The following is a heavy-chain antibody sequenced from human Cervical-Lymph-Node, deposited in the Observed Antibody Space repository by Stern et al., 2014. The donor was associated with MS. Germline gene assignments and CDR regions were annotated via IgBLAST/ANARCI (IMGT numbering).Heavy chain of an antibody. J-gene: IGHJ4*02. Sequence: VQLVESGGGVVQPGRSLRLSCAASGFTFSSYGMHWVRQAPGKGLEWVAVIWYDGSNKYYAGSVKGRFTITRDNSKNTLYLQMNSLRAEDTAVYYCARGYYNKVYWGQGTLVTVSS. CDR2: IWYDGSNK. D-gene: IGHD3-9*01. CDR1: GFTFSSYG. V-gene: IGHV3-33*01. CDR3: ARGYYNKVY.